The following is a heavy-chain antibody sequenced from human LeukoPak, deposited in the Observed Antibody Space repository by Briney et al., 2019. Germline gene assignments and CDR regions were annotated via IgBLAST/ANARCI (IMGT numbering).Heavy chain of an antibody. D-gene: IGHD3-10*01. CDR2: IKSKTDGGTT. Sequence: GGSLRLSCAASGFTFSSYAMSWVRQAPGKGLEWVGRIKSKTDGGTTDYAAPVKGRFTISRDDSKNTLYLQMNSLKTEDTAVYYCTTRLWFGGVFDYWGQGTLVTVSS. V-gene: IGHV3-15*01. J-gene: IGHJ4*02. CDR1: GFTFSSYA. CDR3: TTRLWFGGVFDY.